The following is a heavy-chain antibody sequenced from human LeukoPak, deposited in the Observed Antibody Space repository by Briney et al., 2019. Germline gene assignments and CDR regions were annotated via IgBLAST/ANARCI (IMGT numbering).Heavy chain of an antibody. CDR1: GGTFSSYA. J-gene: IGHJ3*02. CDR2: IIPIFGTA. D-gene: IGHD2-2*01. V-gene: IGHV1-69*05. Sequence: SVKVSCKASGGTFSSYAISWVRQAPGQGLEWMGGIIPIFGTANYAQKFQGRVTITTDESTSTAYMELSSLRSEDTAVYYCARGGIVVVPAAHTNAFDIWGQGTMVTVSS. CDR3: ARGGIVVVPAAHTNAFDI.